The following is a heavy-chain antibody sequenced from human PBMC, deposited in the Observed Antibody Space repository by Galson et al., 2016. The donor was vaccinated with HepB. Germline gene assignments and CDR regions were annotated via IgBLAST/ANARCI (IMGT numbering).Heavy chain of an antibody. D-gene: IGHD3-10*01. CDR1: GFTFTSYW. V-gene: IGHV3-7*01. Sequence: SLRLSCATSGFTFTSYWMYWVRQTPGKGLEFVASIKPDGTEKYYVGSVTGRFTISRDNVKNSVYLQMNGLRVDETAVYYCSREMTGSYFDWGQGTLVTVSS. J-gene: IGHJ4*02. CDR2: IKPDGTEK. CDR3: SREMTGSYFD.